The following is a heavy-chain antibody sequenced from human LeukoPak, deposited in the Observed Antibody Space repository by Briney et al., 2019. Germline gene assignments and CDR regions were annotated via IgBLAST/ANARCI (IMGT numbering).Heavy chain of an antibody. D-gene: IGHD3-10*01. CDR3: AREDGSGSYPGYYYGMDV. CDR1: GFTFSSYA. CDR2: IYIGGNT. V-gene: IGHV3-53*01. J-gene: IGHJ6*02. Sequence: GGSLRLSCAASGFTFSSYAMSWVRQAPGKGLEWVSLIYIGGNTFYADSVKGRFIISRDNSKNTLYLQMNSLRAEDTAVYYYAREDGSGSYPGYYYGMDVWGQGTTVTVSS.